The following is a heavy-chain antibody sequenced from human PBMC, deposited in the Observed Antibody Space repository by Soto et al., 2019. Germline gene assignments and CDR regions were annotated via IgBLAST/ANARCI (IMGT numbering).Heavy chain of an antibody. Sequence: ASVKVSCKASGYTFTSYGISWVRQAPGQGLEWMGWISAYNGNTNYAQTLQGRVTMTTDTSTSTAYMELRSLRSDDTAVYYCAREYLAIHYYDSSGYPDAFDIWGQGTMVTVSS. J-gene: IGHJ3*02. CDR3: AREYLAIHYYDSSGYPDAFDI. CDR1: GYTFTSYG. D-gene: IGHD3-22*01. V-gene: IGHV1-18*04. CDR2: ISAYNGNT.